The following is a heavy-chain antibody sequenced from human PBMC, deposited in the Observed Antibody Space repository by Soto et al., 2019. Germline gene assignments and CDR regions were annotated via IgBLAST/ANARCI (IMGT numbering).Heavy chain of an antibody. Sequence: QAQLEQSGGEVKKPGSSVKVSCKASRVAFSKFIVTWVRQAPGLGLEWVGGIIHIVGTANYAKKFQGRVTITPDRSTSTSYMEVNNLRSEDTAVYYCAKVRYSSPMGYYYGMDVWGQGTTVTVSS. CDR2: IIHIVGTA. D-gene: IGHD6-19*01. J-gene: IGHJ6*02. CDR3: AKVRYSSPMGYYYGMDV. CDR1: RVAFSKFI. V-gene: IGHV1-69*08.